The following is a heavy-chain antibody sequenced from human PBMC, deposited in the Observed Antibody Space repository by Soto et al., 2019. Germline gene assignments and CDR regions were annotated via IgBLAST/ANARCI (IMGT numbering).Heavy chain of an antibody. V-gene: IGHV3-30*18. CDR3: AKGGYGSSWFNPGDN. CDR1: GFTFSSNG. Sequence: QVQLVESGGGVVQPGRSLRLSCVASGFTFSSNGMHWVRQAPGKGLAWVAVISYDGSTKFYADSVKGRFTISRDNSTNTLYLPMNSLRAEDTAVYYCAKGGYGSSWFNPGDNCGQGTVVTVSS. D-gene: IGHD6-13*01. CDR2: ISYDGSTK. J-gene: IGHJ4*02.